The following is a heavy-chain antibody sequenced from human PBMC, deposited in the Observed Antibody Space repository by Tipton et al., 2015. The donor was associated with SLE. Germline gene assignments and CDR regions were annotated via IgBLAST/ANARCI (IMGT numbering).Heavy chain of an antibody. J-gene: IGHJ4*02. CDR3: ARVGGGSYPFDY. Sequence: QSGAEVKKPGSSVKVSCKASGGTFSSYTISWVRQAPGQGLEWMGRIIPILGIANYAQKFQGRVTITADKSTSTAYMELSSLRSEDAAVYYCARVGGGSYPFDYWGQGTLVTVSS. CDR2: IIPILGIA. D-gene: IGHD1-26*01. CDR1: GGTFSSYT. V-gene: IGHV1-69*04.